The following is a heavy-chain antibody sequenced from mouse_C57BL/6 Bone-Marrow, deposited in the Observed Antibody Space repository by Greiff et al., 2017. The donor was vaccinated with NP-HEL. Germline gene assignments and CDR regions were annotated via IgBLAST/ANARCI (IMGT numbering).Heavy chain of an antibody. CDR2: ISSGGSYT. Sequence: EVQGVESGGDLVKPGGSLKLSCAASGFTFSSYGMSWVHQTPDKRLEWVATISSGGSYTYYPDSVKGRFTISRDNAKNTLYLQMSSLKSEDTAMYYCARHGGYWGQGTTLTVSS. V-gene: IGHV5-6*01. J-gene: IGHJ2*01. CDR1: GFTFSSYG. CDR3: ARHGGY.